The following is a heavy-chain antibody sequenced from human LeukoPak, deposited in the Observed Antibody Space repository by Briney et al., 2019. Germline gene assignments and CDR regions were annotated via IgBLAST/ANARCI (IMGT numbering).Heavy chain of an antibody. CDR3: ARDALIAVAGRGPFDY. D-gene: IGHD6-19*01. CDR2: IYYSGST. J-gene: IGHJ4*02. CDR1: GGSISSYY. V-gene: IGHV4-59*01. Sequence: SETLSLTCTVSGGSISSYYWSWIRQPPGKGPEWIGYIYYSGSTNYNPSLKSRVTISVDTSKNQFSLKLSSVTAADAAVYYCARDALIAVAGRGPFDYWGQGTLVTVSS.